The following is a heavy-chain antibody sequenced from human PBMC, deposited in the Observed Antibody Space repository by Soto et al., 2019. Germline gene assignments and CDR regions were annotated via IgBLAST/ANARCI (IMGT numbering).Heavy chain of an antibody. D-gene: IGHD6-13*01. CDR1: GASVSTSTYH. Sequence: PSETLSLTCTISGASVSTSTYHWGWMRQPPGKGLEWIGTVYYDGSPYYNPSLKSRVTISVDTSMNQFSLKVTSVTAADTAVYCCARHVAAVLDYCGMDVWGQGTTVTVSS. J-gene: IGHJ6*02. CDR2: VYYDGSP. V-gene: IGHV4-39*01. CDR3: ARHVAAVLDYCGMDV.